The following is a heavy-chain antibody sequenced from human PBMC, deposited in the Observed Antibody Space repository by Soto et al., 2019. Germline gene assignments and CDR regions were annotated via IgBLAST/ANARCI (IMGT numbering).Heavy chain of an antibody. V-gene: IGHV1-18*01. CDR2: ISAYNGNT. Sequence: ASVKVSCKASGYTFTSYGISWVRQAPGQGLEWVGWISAYNGNTNYAQKLQGRVTMTTDTSTSTAYMELRSLRSDDTAVYYCAREVDIVLMVYARDYYGMDVWGQGTTVTVSS. CDR1: GYTFTSYG. CDR3: AREVDIVLMVYARDYYGMDV. J-gene: IGHJ6*02. D-gene: IGHD2-8*01.